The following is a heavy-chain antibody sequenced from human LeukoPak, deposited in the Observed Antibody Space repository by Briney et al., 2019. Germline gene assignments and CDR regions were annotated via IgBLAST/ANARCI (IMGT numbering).Heavy chain of an antibody. V-gene: IGHV3-53*01. D-gene: IGHD3-22*01. CDR2: IYSGGST. J-gene: IGHJ6*02. CDR1: GFTASSNY. Sequence: GGSLRLSCAASGFTASSNYMSWVRQAPGKGLEWVSVIYSGGSTYYADSVKGRFTISRDNSKNTLYLQMNSLRAEDTAVYYCARAHPYFGIGVPKRAYGMDVWGQGTTVTVSS. CDR3: ARAHPYFGIGVPKRAYGMDV.